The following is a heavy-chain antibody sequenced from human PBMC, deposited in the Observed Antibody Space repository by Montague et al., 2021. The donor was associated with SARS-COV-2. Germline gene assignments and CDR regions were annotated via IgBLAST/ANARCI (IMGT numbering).Heavy chain of an antibody. V-gene: IGHV4-4*07. D-gene: IGHD3-10*01. CDR3: ASSYGSGYYGFDY. J-gene: IGHJ4*02. Sequence: SETLSLTCTVSAGSITNYYWSWIRQSAGKGLEWIGRIYPSGDTNYNPSLKSRVTVSVNTSKSQFSLNLNSLTVADTAVYYCASSYGSGYYGFDYWGQGTPVTVSS. CDR2: IYPSGDT. CDR1: AGSITNYY.